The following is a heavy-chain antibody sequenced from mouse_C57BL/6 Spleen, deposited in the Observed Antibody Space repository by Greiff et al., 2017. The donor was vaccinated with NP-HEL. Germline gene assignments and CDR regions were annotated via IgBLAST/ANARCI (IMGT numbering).Heavy chain of an antibody. CDR3: TRELDYGSSYYAMDY. CDR1: GFTFSSYA. D-gene: IGHD1-1*01. Sequence: EVKLEESGEGLVKPGGSLKLSCAASGFTFSSYAMSWVRQTPEKRLEWVAYISSGGDYIYYADTVKGRFTISRDNARNTLYLQMSSLKSEDTAMYDWTRELDYGSSYYAMDYWGQGTSVTVSS. CDR2: ISSGGDYI. V-gene: IGHV5-9-1*02. J-gene: IGHJ4*01.